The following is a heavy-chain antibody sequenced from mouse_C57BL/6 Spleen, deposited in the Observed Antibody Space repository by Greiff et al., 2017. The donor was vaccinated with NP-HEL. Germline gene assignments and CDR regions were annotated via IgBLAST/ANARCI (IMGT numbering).Heavy chain of an antibody. CDR3: ARNYANYGGFAY. CDR1: GFTFSSYG. J-gene: IGHJ3*01. D-gene: IGHD2-1*01. Sequence: EVHLVESGGDLVKPGGSLKLSCAASGFTFSSYGMSWVRQTPDKRLEWVATISSGGSYTYYPDSVKGRFTISRDNAKNTLYLQMSSLKSEDTAMYYCARNYANYGGFAYWGQGTLVTVSA. CDR2: ISSGGSYT. V-gene: IGHV5-6*01.